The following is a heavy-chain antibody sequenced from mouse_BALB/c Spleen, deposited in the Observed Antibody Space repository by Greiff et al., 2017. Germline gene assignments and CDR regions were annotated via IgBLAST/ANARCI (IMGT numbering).Heavy chain of an antibody. V-gene: IGHV3-8*02. CDR3: ARYTYGSSQFDY. D-gene: IGHD1-1*01. J-gene: IGHJ2*01. CDR1: GDSITSGY. Sequence: EVKLVESGPSLVKPSQTLSLTCSVTGDSITSGYWNWIRKFPGNKLEYMGYISYSGSTYYNPSLKSRISITRDTSKNQYYLQLNSVTTEDTATYYCARYTYGSSQFDYWGQGTTLTVSS. CDR2: ISYSGST.